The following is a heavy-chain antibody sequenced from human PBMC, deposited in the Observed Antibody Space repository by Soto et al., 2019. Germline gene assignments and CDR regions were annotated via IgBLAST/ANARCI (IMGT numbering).Heavy chain of an antibody. CDR3: ARDPDSSGWYDGAFDI. Sequence: SQTLSLTCAISGDSVSSNSATWSWIRQSPSRGLEWLGRTYYRSKFYNEYAISVKSRMTINPDTSKNQFSLQLNSVTPEDTAVYYCARDPDSSGWYDGAFDIWGQGTMVTVSS. CDR1: GDSVSSNSAT. D-gene: IGHD6-19*01. V-gene: IGHV6-1*01. CDR2: TYYRSKFYN. J-gene: IGHJ3*02.